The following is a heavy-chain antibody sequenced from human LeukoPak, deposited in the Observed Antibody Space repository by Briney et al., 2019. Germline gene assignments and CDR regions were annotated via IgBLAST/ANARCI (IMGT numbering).Heavy chain of an antibody. D-gene: IGHD2-15*01. V-gene: IGHV3-23*01. CDR3: AKQTGYCSDGSCCFTS. Sequence: GGSLRLSCAASGFTFSSNAMSWVRQTPGKGLEWFSAISDSGGSTYYADSVKGRFTISRDNSKNTLYLQMNSLRAEDTAVYYCAKQTGYCSDGSCCFTSWGQGTLVTVSS. J-gene: IGHJ4*02. CDR1: GFTFSSNA. CDR2: ISDSGGST.